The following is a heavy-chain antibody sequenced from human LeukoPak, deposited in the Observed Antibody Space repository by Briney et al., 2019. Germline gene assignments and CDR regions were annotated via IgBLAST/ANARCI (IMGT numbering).Heavy chain of an antibody. J-gene: IGHJ4*02. V-gene: IGHV1-2*04. D-gene: IGHD2-2*01. CDR1: GYTFTGYY. Sequence: GASVKVSCKASGYTFTGYYMHWVRQAPGQGLGWMGWINPNSGGTNYAQKFQGWVTMTRDTSISTAYMELSRLRSDDTAVYYCARSYCSSTSCYAGFDYWGQGTLVTVSS. CDR3: ARSYCSSTSCYAGFDY. CDR2: INPNSGGT.